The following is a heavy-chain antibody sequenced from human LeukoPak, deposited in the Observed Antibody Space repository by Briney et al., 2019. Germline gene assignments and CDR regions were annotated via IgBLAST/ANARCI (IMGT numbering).Heavy chain of an antibody. CDR2: IYESGRT. CDR1: GGSISSDTYY. D-gene: IGHD1-1*01. J-gene: IGHJ4*02. CDR3: ARGSTPTFNY. Sequence: SETLSLTCTVSGGSISSDTYYWGWIRQPPGKGLEWIRSIYESGRTYYNPSLKSRVTISVDTSKNRFSLELHSVTAADTAVYYCARGSTPTFNYWGQGTLVTVSS. V-gene: IGHV4-39*07.